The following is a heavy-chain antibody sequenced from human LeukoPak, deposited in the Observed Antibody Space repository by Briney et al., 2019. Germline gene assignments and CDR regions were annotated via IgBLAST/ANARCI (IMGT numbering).Heavy chain of an antibody. CDR2: ITGSGGNT. D-gene: IGHD3-9*01. J-gene: IGHJ4*02. Sequence: PGASLRLSCAASGFTFSNYAMNWVRQAPGKGLEWVSAITGSGGNTYYADSVKGRFTISRDNSKNTVFLQMNSLRAEGTAVYYCAKWGDYDVLTGYYVSDYWGQGTLVTVSS. V-gene: IGHV3-23*01. CDR3: AKWGDYDVLTGYYVSDY. CDR1: GFTFSNYA.